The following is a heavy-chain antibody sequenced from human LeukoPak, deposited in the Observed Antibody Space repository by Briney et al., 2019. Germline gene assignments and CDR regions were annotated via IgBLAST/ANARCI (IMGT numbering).Heavy chain of an antibody. CDR3: ARDHVDTAMVTDAFDI. D-gene: IGHD5-18*01. J-gene: IGHJ3*02. CDR1: GFTFSSYA. CDR2: ISSSSSYI. Sequence: GGSLRLSCAASGFTFSSYAMHWVRQAPGKGLEWVSSISSSSSYIYYADSVKGRFTISRDNAKNSLYLQMNSLRAEDTAVYYCARDHVDTAMVTDAFDIWGQGTMVTVSS. V-gene: IGHV3-21*01.